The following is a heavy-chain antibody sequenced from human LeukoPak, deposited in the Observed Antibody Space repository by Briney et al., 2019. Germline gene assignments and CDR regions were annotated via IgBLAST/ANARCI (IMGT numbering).Heavy chain of an antibody. Sequence: SETLSLTCTVSGGSISSGSYYGSWIRQPPGKGLEWIGYIYYSGSTNYNPSLKSRVTISVDTSKNQFSLKLSSVTAADTAVYYCARELYSSGWFAVNYFDYWGQGTLVTVSS. CDR1: GGSISSGSYY. V-gene: IGHV4-61*01. D-gene: IGHD6-19*01. CDR3: ARELYSSGWFAVNYFDY. J-gene: IGHJ4*02. CDR2: IYYSGST.